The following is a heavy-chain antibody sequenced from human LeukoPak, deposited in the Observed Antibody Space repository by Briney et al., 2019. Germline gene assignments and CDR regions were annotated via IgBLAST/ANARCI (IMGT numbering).Heavy chain of an antibody. CDR2: ISSSSSYI. CDR1: GVTFSSYI. J-gene: IGHJ3*02. CDR3: ARDPFYGGYADAFDI. Sequence: GALRLSCAASGVTFSSYIMKWGRPAPGEGVGWVSSISSSSSYIYYADSVKGRFTISRDNAKNSLYLQMNSLRAEDTAVYYCARDPFYGGYADAFDIWGQGTMVTVSS. D-gene: IGHD5-12*01. V-gene: IGHV3-21*01.